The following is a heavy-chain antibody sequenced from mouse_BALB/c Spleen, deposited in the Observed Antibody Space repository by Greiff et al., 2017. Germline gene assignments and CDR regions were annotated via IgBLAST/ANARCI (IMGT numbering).Heavy chain of an antibody. J-gene: IGHJ4*01. D-gene: IGHD2-3*01. CDR3: ARVGWLLRYYAMDY. V-gene: IGHV7-3*02. CDR1: GFTFTDYY. CDR2: IRNKANGYTT. Sequence: EVMLVESGGGLVQPGGSLRLSCATSGFTFTDYYMSWVRQPPGKALEWLGFIRNKANGYTTEYSASVKGRFTISRDNSQSILYLQMNTLRAEDSATYYCARVGWLLRYYAMDYWGQGTSVTVSS.